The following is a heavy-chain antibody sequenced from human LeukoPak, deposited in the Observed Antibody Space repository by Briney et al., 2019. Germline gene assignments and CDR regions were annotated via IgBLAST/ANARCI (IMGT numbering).Heavy chain of an antibody. D-gene: IGHD4-17*01. V-gene: IGHV5-51*01. Sequence: PGESLQISCKGSGYSFTSYWIGWVRQMPGKGLEWMGIIYPGDSDTRYSPSFQGQVTISADKSISTAYLQWSSLKASDTAMYYCARTSPNDYGDYGWYFDLWGRGTLVTVSS. CDR2: IYPGDSDT. CDR3: ARTSPNDYGDYGWYFDL. CDR1: GYSFTSYW. J-gene: IGHJ2*01.